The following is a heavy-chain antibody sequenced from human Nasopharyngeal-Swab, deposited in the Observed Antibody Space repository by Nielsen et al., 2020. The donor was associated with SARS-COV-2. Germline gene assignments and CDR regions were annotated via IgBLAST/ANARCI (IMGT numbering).Heavy chain of an antibody. Sequence: GGSLRLSCAASGFTFSSYSMNWVRQAPGKGLEWVSYISSSSSTRYYADSVKGRFTISRDNAKNSLYLQMNSLRAEDTAVYYCARDYCSSTSCYDYWGQGTLVTVSS. D-gene: IGHD2-2*01. J-gene: IGHJ4*02. V-gene: IGHV3-48*04. CDR3: ARDYCSSTSCYDY. CDR2: ISSSSSTR. CDR1: GFTFSSYS.